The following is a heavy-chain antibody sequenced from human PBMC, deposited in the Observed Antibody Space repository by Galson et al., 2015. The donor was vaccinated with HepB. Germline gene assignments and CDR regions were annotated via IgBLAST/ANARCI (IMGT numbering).Heavy chain of an antibody. CDR1: GFTFSSYA. CDR2: ISYDGSNK. D-gene: IGHD3-22*01. J-gene: IGHJ4*02. V-gene: IGHV3-30-3*01. Sequence: SLRLSCAASGFTFSSYAMHWVRQVPGKGLEWVAVISYDGSNKYYADSVKGRFTISRDNSKNTLYLQMNSLRAEDTAVYYCARDDDSSGYYLRYWGQGTLVTVSS. CDR3: ARDDDSSGYYLRY.